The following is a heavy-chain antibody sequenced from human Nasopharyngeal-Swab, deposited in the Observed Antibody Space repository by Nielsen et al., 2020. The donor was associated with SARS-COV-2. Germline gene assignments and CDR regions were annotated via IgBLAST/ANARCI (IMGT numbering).Heavy chain of an antibody. CDR2: ISGSGGST. CDR3: AKPLYGDSPFDY. V-gene: IGHV3-23*01. D-gene: IGHD4-17*01. Sequence: WIRQPPRKGLEWVSAISGSGGSTYYADSVKGQFTISRDNSKNTLYLQMNSLRAEDTAVYYCAKPLYGDSPFDYWGQGTLVTVSS. J-gene: IGHJ4*02.